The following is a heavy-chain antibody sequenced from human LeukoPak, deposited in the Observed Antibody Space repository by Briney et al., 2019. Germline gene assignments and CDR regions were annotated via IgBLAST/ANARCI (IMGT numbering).Heavy chain of an antibody. V-gene: IGHV4-38-2*02. CDR2: IYHSGST. CDR3: ARDSDTLGEFDY. J-gene: IGHJ4*02. CDR1: GYSISSGYY. Sequence: SETLSLTCTVSGYSISSGYYWGWIRQPPGKGQEGIGSIYHSGSTYYNPSLKSRVTISVDTSKNQFSLKLSSVTAADTAVYYCARDSDTLGEFDYWGQGTLVTVSS. D-gene: IGHD3-16*01.